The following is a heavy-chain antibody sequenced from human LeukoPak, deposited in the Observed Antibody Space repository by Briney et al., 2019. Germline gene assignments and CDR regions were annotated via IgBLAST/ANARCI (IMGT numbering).Heavy chain of an antibody. D-gene: IGHD3-16*02. J-gene: IGHJ4*02. V-gene: IGHV4-38-2*02. CDR1: GYSISSGHY. CDR2: IDHSGTT. Sequence: SETLSLTCAVSGYSISSGHYWGWIRQPPGKGLEWIGSIDHSGTTYYNPSLKSRVSISVDMSKNQFSLNLSSVTAADTAVYYCARDIVPGYFDYWGQGTLVTVSS. CDR3: ARDIVPGYFDY.